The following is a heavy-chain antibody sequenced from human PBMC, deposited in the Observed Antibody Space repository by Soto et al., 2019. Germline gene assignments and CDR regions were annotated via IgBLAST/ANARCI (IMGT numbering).Heavy chain of an antibody. V-gene: IGHV1-3*01. D-gene: IGHD6-6*01. J-gene: IGHJ4*02. CDR3: ASGAARSGNYFDY. CDR1: GYTFTSYA. CDR2: INAGNGNT. Sequence: ASVKVSCKASGYTFTSYAMHWVRQAPGQRLEWMGWINAGNGNTKYSQKFQGRVTITRDTSASTAYMELSSLGSEDTAVYYCASGAARSGNYFDYWGQGTLVTVSS.